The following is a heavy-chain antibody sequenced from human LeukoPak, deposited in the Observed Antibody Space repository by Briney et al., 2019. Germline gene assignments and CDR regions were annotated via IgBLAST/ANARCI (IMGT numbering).Heavy chain of an antibody. CDR1: GFTVSSNY. D-gene: IGHD6-19*01. V-gene: IGHV3-53*01. CDR2: IYSGGST. Sequence: PGGSLRLSCAASGFTVSSNYMSWVRQAPGKGLEWVSVIYSGGSTYYADSVKGRFTISRDNSKNTLYLQMNSLRAEDTAVYYCARVWYSSGLNWFDPWGQGTQVTVSS. J-gene: IGHJ5*02. CDR3: ARVWYSSGLNWFDP.